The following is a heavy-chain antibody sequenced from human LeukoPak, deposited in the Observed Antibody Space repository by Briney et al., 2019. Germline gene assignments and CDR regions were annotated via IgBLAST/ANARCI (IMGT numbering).Heavy chain of an antibody. Sequence: PGGSLRLSCAAFGFTVSSNYMSWVRQAPGKGLEWVSVIYSGGSTYYADSVKGRFTISRDNAKNSLYLQMNSLRAEDTAVYYCASLYGSGSYSYYYYYGMDVWGQGTTVTVSS. D-gene: IGHD3-10*01. CDR2: IYSGGST. V-gene: IGHV3-53*01. CDR3: ASLYGSGSYSYYYYYGMDV. J-gene: IGHJ6*02. CDR1: GFTVSSNY.